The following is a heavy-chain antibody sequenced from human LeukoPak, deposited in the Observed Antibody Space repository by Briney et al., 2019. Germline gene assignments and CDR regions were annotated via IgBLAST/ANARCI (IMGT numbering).Heavy chain of an antibody. V-gene: IGHV3-30*18. CDR1: GSTFSNAW. Sequence: PGGSLRLSCAASGSTFSNAWMNWVRQAPGKGLEWVAVISYDGSNKYYADSVKGRFTISRDNSKNTLYLQMNSLRAEDTAVYYCAKDGRFTRFDYWGQGTLVTVSS. CDR2: ISYDGSNK. J-gene: IGHJ4*02. CDR3: AKDGRFTRFDY. D-gene: IGHD3-10*01.